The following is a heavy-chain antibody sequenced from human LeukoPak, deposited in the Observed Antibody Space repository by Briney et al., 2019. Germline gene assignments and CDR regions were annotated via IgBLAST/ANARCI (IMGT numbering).Heavy chain of an antibody. CDR1: DYSISSGYGYY. D-gene: IGHD5-12*01. CDR2: IYHSGIT. CDR3: ARSGSGYLRYYFDY. J-gene: IGHJ4*02. V-gene: IGHV4-38-2*02. Sequence: PSETLSLTCTVSDYSISSGYGYYWGWIRQPPGKGLEWIGNIYHSGITYYNHFNSSLKSRVTISVDTSKNQFSLKLSSVTAADTAVYYCARSGSGYLRYYFDYWGQGTLVTVSS.